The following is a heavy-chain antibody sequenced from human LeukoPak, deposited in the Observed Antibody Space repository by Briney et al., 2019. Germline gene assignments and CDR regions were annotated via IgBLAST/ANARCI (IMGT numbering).Heavy chain of an antibody. CDR2: IGGSGGST. V-gene: IGHV3-23*01. J-gene: IGHJ5*02. Sequence: PGGSLRLPCAASGFTFSSYGMSWVRQAPGKGLEWVSAIGGSGGSTYYADSVKGRFTISRDNSKNTLYLQMNSLRAEDMAVYYCAKTRAAVGKAWFDPWGQGTLVTVSS. CDR3: AKTRAAVGKAWFDP. D-gene: IGHD6-13*01. CDR1: GFTFSSYG.